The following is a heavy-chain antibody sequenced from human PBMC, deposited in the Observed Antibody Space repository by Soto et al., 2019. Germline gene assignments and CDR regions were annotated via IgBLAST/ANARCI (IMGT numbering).Heavy chain of an antibody. J-gene: IGHJ6*02. D-gene: IGHD2-15*01. Sequence: QVQLVQSGAEVKKPGSSVKVSCKASGGTFSSYAISWVRQAPGQGLEWMGGIIPIFGTANYAQKFQGRVTITAEESTSTAYMELSSRRSEDTAVYYCARDALGYCSGGSCPTHYGMDVWGQGTTVTVSS. V-gene: IGHV1-69*01. CDR3: ARDALGYCSGGSCPTHYGMDV. CDR1: GGTFSSYA. CDR2: IIPIFGTA.